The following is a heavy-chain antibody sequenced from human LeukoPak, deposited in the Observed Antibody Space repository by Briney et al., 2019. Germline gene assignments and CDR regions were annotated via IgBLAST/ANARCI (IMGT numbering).Heavy chain of an antibody. CDR2: NSAYNGNT. J-gene: IGHJ4*02. CDR1: GYTFTSYG. V-gene: IGHV1-18*01. CDR3: ARDRYYYGSGRAPGPSFDY. D-gene: IGHD3-10*01. Sequence: ASVKVSCKASGYTFTSYGISWVRQAPGQGLEWMGWNSAYNGNTNYAQKLQGRVTMTTDTSTSTAYMELRSLRSDDTAVYYCARDRYYYGSGRAPGPSFDYWGQGTLVTVSS.